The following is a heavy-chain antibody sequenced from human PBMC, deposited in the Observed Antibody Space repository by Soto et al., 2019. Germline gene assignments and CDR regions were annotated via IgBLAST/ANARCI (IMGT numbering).Heavy chain of an antibody. CDR3: ARGRYGDY. CDR2: ISAHNGNT. D-gene: IGHD1-1*01. Sequence: QVHLVQSGADVKKPGASVKVSCKTSGYTFTSYGITWVRQAPGQGLAWMGWISAHNGNTDYAQKLQGRVIVTRDTSTSTAYMELRSLISDDTAVYYCARGRYGDYWGQGALVTVSS. J-gene: IGHJ4*02. V-gene: IGHV1-18*01. CDR1: GYTFTSYG.